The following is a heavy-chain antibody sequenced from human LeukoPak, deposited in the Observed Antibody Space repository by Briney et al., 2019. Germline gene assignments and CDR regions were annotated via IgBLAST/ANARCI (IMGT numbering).Heavy chain of an antibody. Sequence: PGGSLRLSCAASGFTFSSYWMSWVRQARGKGLEWVANIKQDGSEKYYVDSVEGRFTISRDSAKNSLYLKMNSLRAEDTAVYYCARVLEAASFDYWGRGTPVTVSS. J-gene: IGHJ4*02. CDR2: IKQDGSEK. V-gene: IGHV3-7*01. CDR3: ARVLEAASFDY. CDR1: GFTFSSYW. D-gene: IGHD6-13*01.